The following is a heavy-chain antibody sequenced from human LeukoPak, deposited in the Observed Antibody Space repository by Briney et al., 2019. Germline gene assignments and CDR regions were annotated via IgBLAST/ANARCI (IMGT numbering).Heavy chain of an antibody. CDR1: GFVFTSYG. CDR2: ISANDGKT. D-gene: IGHD3-3*01. CDR3: ARVRITIFGVVYGMDV. Sequence: ASVKVSCKASGFVFTSYGFTWVRQAPGQGLEWMGWISANDGKTHYSEKHQGRVTMSTDTVTSTAYMELRSLRSDDTAVYYCARVRITIFGVVYGMDVWGQGTTVTVSS. V-gene: IGHV1-18*01. J-gene: IGHJ6*02.